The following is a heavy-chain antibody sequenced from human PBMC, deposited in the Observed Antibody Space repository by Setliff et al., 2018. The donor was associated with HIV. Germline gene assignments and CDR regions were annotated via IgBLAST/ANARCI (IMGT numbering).Heavy chain of an antibody. Sequence: LSLTCNVSGGSISSHYWTWIRQPPGKELEWIGSIYYSGSPNYNPPLKSRVTMSVDTSKNQFSLKLTSVTAADTAVYFFARTDHTSSSDFWGQGTLVTVSS. V-gene: IGHV4-59*11. CDR3: ARTDHTSSSDF. D-gene: IGHD6-6*01. CDR2: IYYSGSP. J-gene: IGHJ4*02. CDR1: GGSISSHY.